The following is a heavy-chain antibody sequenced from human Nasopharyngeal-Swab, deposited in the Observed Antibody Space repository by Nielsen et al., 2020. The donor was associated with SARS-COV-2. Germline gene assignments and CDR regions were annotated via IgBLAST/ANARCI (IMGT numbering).Heavy chain of an antibody. CDR3: ARSLNHYYFDY. Sequence: LSLTCAASGFTFSSYAMSWVRQAPGKGLEWVSAISGSGGSTYYADSVKGRFTISRDNSKNTLYLQMNSLRAEDTAVYYCARSLNHYYFDYWGQGTLVTVSS. J-gene: IGHJ4*02. D-gene: IGHD1-14*01. CDR2: ISGSGGST. CDR1: GFTFSSYA. V-gene: IGHV3-23*01.